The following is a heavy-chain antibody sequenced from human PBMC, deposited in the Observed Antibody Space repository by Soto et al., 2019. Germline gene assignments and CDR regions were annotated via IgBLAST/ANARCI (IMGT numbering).Heavy chain of an antibody. Sequence: GGSLRLSCTASGFTFGDYAMSWFRQAPGKGLEWVGFIRSKAYGGTTEYAASVKGRFTISRDDSKSIAYLQMNSLKTEDTAVYYCTRDRIWPEWELLIWFDPWGQGTLVTVSS. CDR3: TRDRIWPEWELLIWFDP. D-gene: IGHD1-26*01. V-gene: IGHV3-49*03. CDR2: IRSKAYGGTT. J-gene: IGHJ5*02. CDR1: GFTFGDYA.